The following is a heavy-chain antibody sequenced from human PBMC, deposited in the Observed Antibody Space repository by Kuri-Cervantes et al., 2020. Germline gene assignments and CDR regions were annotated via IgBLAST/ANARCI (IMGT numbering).Heavy chain of an antibody. Sequence: SETLSLTCTVSGGSISTGDHYWSWIRQPPGKGLEWIGYVYYSGSTNYNPSLKSRVTISVDTSKNQFSLKLISVTAADTAVYYCARRFAVPGFYYFDYWGQGTLVTVSS. CDR3: ARRFAVPGFYYFDY. J-gene: IGHJ4*02. D-gene: IGHD6-19*01. CDR1: GGSISTGDHY. CDR2: VYYSGST. V-gene: IGHV4-61*08.